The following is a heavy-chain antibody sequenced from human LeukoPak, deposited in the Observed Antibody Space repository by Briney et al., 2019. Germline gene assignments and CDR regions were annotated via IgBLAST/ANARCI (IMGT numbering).Heavy chain of an antibody. Sequence: GGSLRLSCAASGFTFSSYSMNWVRQAPGKGLEWVSSISSSTGYIYYADSVKGRFTISRDNAKNSLYLQMNSLRAEDTAVYYCARRAGDYKHPFDYWGQGTLVTVSS. V-gene: IGHV3-21*01. CDR1: GFTFSSYS. D-gene: IGHD4-11*01. J-gene: IGHJ4*02. CDR3: ARRAGDYKHPFDY. CDR2: ISSSTGYI.